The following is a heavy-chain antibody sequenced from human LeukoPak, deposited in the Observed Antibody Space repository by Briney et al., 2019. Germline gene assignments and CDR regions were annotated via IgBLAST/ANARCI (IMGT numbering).Heavy chain of an antibody. Sequence: SETPSLTCAVYGGSFSGYYWSWIRQPPGKGLERIGEINHSGSTNYNPSLKSRVTISVDTSKNQFSLKLSSVTAADTAVYYCARVVAAGTSNYYYYYMDVWGKGTTVTVSS. V-gene: IGHV4-34*01. CDR1: GGSFSGYY. J-gene: IGHJ6*03. CDR3: ARVVAAGTSNYYYYYMDV. CDR2: INHSGST. D-gene: IGHD6-13*01.